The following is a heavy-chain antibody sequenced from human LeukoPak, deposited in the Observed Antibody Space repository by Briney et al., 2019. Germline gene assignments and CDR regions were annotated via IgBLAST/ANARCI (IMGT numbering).Heavy chain of an antibody. D-gene: IGHD1-26*01. CDR1: GYTFTGYY. V-gene: IGHV1-2*02. CDR3: ARQIVGATYNWFDP. CDR2: INPNSGGT. Sequence: ASVKVSCKASGYTFTGYYMHWVRQAPGQGLERMGWINPNSGGTNYAQKFQGRVTMTRDTSISTAYMELSRLRSDDTAVYYCARQIVGATYNWFDPWGQGTLVTVSS. J-gene: IGHJ5*02.